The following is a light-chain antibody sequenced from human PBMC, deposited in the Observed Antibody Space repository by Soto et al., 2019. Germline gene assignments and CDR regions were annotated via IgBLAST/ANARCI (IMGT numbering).Light chain of an antibody. Sequence: QSVLTQPPSASGTPGQRVFISCSGSSSNIGGTNYAYWYQQLPGAAPKLLMHSNNLRPSGVPERISGSKSGTSASLAISGLRSEDEAVYYCQSYDSSLSGYVFGTGTKLTVL. V-gene: IGLV1-47*02. J-gene: IGLJ1*01. CDR3: QSYDSSLSGYV. CDR1: SSNIGGTNY. CDR2: SNN.